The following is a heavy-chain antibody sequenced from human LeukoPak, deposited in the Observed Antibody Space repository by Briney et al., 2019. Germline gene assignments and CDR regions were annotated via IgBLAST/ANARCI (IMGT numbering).Heavy chain of an antibody. V-gene: IGHV3-7*01. CDR1: GFTFSTYW. CDR2: IKQDGGET. CDR3: AKIPFGELLSDFDY. J-gene: IGHJ4*02. D-gene: IGHD3-10*01. Sequence: PGGSLRLSCAASGFTFSTYWMAWVRQAPGKGLEWVANIKQDGGETYYVESVRGRFTISRDNANNLLYLQMSSLRVEDTAVYYCAKIPFGELLSDFDYWGQGTLVTVSS.